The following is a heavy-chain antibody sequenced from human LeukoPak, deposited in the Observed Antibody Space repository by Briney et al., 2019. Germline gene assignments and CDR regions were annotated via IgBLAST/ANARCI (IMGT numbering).Heavy chain of an antibody. CDR2: ISSSGSTI. J-gene: IGHJ3*02. Sequence: GGSLRLSCAASGFTFSSYEMNWVRQAPGKGLEWVSYISSSGSTIYYADSVKGRFTISRDNAKNSLYLQMNSLRAEDTAVYYCARTAPDSQMATATAHDAFDIWGQGTMVTVSS. D-gene: IGHD5-24*01. CDR1: GFTFSSYE. CDR3: ARTAPDSQMATATAHDAFDI. V-gene: IGHV3-48*03.